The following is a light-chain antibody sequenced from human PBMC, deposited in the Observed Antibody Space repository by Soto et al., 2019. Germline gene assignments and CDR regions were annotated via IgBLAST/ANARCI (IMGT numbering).Light chain of an antibody. CDR1: SSNIGAGYD. J-gene: IGLJ1*01. V-gene: IGLV1-40*01. Sequence: QSVLTQPPSVSGAPGQRVTISCTGSSSNIGAGYDVHWYQQLPGTAPKRLIFGDSNRPSGVPDRFSGSKSGTSASLAITGLQADDEADYYCQSSDSRLSGSDVFGTGTKVTVL. CDR3: QSSDSRLSGSDV. CDR2: GDS.